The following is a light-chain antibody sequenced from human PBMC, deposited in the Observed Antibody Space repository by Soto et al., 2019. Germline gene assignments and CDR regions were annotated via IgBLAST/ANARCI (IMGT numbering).Light chain of an antibody. V-gene: IGKV3-15*01. Sequence: EXXMTQSPATLSVSPGERVTLSCRASQXVSRFLAWYQQRPGQAPRLLIYDTSTRATGVPARFSGSGSGTEFSLTISSLQSEDFAVYYCQQYDNWPPCTFGQGTKLEVK. J-gene: IGKJ2*02. CDR2: DTS. CDR1: QXVSRF. CDR3: QQYDNWPPCT.